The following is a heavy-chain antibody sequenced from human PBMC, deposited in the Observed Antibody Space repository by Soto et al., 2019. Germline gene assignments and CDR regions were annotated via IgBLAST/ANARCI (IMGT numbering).Heavy chain of an antibody. CDR3: ARPGGAHQQNYFDP. CDR2: IYPGDSDT. J-gene: IGHJ5*02. Sequence: GESLKISCKGSGYSFTSYWIAWVRQMPGKGLEWMGSIYPGDSDTKYSPSFQVQVTISVDKSIITAYLQWSSLKASDTGMYYCARPGGAHQQNYFDPWGQGTPVTVSS. V-gene: IGHV5-51*01. D-gene: IGHD1-7*01. CDR1: GYSFTSYW.